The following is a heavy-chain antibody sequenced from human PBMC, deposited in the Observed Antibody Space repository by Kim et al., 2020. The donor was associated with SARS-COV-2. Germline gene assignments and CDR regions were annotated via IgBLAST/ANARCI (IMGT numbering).Heavy chain of an antibody. J-gene: IGHJ4*02. CDR3: AKGLAVVSLVDH. Sequence: GGSLRLSCTASGFTFSSYAMTWVRQAPGKGLEWVSGISVTGVNTYYADSVKGRFTISRDDSKNTVYLQMNSLRAEDTAVFYCAKGLAVVSLVDHWGQGTVVRVSS. V-gene: IGHV3-23*01. CDR2: ISVTGVNT. CDR1: GFTFSSYA.